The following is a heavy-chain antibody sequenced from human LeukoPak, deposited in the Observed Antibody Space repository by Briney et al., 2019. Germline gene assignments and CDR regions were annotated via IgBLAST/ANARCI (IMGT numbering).Heavy chain of an antibody. J-gene: IGHJ6*02. Sequence: ASVKVSCKASGYTFTSYYMHWVRQAPGQGLEWMGWISAYNGNTNYAQKLQGRVTMTTDTSTSTAYMELRSLRSDDTAVYYCARGRLVRYYDYVWGSYLMDVWGQGTTVTVSS. CDR1: GYTFTSYY. CDR3: ARGRLVRYYDYVWGSYLMDV. V-gene: IGHV1-18*04. D-gene: IGHD3-16*02. CDR2: ISAYNGNT.